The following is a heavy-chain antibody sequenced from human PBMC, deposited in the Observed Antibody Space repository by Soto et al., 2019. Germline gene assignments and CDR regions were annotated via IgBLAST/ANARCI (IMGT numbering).Heavy chain of an antibody. V-gene: IGHV3-23*01. CDR2: ISGSDNST. CDR1: GFTFSSYA. Sequence: GGSLRLSCAASGFTFSSYAMSWVRQAPGKGLEWVSAISGSDNSTYYGDSAKGRFTISRDKSKNTLYLQMNSLRADDTAVYYCAPMGVWGQGTTVTVSS. CDR3: APMGV. J-gene: IGHJ6*02.